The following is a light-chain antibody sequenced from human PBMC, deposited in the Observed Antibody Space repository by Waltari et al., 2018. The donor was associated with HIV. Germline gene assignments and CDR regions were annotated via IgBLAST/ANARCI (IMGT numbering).Light chain of an antibody. CDR2: EVT. J-gene: IGLJ2*01. V-gene: IGLV2-8*01. CDR1: SSSSVAYDF. CDR3: SSYGDSLRVL. Sequence: HSALTQPPSASGSLGQSVTISCTGSSSSSVAYDFVSWFQQHPTSAPRLVLYEVTRRPSTFSNLFSGSRSGNSAFLTVAGLQAGDEAAYFCSSYGDSLRVLFGGETNLTVL.